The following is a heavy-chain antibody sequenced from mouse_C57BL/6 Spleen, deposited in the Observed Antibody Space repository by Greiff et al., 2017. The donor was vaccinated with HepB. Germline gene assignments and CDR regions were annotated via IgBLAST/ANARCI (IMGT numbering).Heavy chain of an antibody. CDR1: GFNIKDYY. J-gene: IGHJ2*01. V-gene: IGHV14-1*01. CDR2: IDPEDGDT. CDR3: TIGTTVVATDY. D-gene: IGHD1-1*01. Sequence: EVQLQQSGAELVRPGASVKLSCTASGFNIKDYYMHWVKQRPEQGLEWIGRIDPEDGDTEYAPKFQGKATMTADTSSNTAYLQLSSLTSEDTAGYYGTIGTTVVATDYWGQGTTLTVSS.